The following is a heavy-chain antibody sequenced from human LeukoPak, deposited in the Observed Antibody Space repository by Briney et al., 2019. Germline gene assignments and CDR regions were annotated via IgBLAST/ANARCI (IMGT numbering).Heavy chain of an antibody. CDR1: GFTFSSYA. Sequence: GGSLRLSCAASGFTFSSYAMSWVRQAPGKGLEWVSAISGSGGSTYYADSVKGRFTISGDNSKNTLYLQMNSLRAEDTAVYYCAKDVAYYGSGSSPGDYFDYWGQGTLVTVSS. CDR2: ISGSGGST. D-gene: IGHD3-10*01. J-gene: IGHJ4*02. V-gene: IGHV3-23*01. CDR3: AKDVAYYGSGSSPGDYFDY.